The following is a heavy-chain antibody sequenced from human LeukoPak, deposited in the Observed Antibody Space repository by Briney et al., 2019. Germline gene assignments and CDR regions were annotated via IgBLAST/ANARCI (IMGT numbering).Heavy chain of an antibody. CDR1: GFTFSSYV. CDR2: ISGGGGST. J-gene: IGHJ5*02. D-gene: IGHD2-2*01. CDR3: AKGGYCSSTGCYVGWFDP. V-gene: IGHV3-23*01. Sequence: GGSLRLSCAASGFTFSSYVMNWVRQAPGKGLEWVSVISGGGGSTYYADSVKGRFTISRDNSKNTLFLQMNSLRAGDTAVYYCAKGGYCSSTGCYVGWFDPWGQGTLVTVSS.